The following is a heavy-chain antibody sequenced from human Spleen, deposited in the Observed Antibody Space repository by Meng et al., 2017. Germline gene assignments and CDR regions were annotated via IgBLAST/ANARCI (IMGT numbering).Heavy chain of an antibody. CDR1: GFTFSTSA. D-gene: IGHD1-26*01. CDR3: ARGVDTTRSFNAFDV. J-gene: IGHJ3*01. V-gene: IGHV3-23*01. CDR2: ISIGGERT. Sequence: GGSLRLSCAVSGFTFSTSAMSWVRQAPGKGLEWVASISIGGERTRYADAVKGRFTVSRDNSKSTLHLQMNSLRVEDTALYYCARGVDTTRSFNAFDVWGQGTMVTVSS.